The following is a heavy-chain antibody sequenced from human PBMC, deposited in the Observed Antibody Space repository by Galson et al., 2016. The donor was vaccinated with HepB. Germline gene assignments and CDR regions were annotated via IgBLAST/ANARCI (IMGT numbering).Heavy chain of an antibody. Sequence: SVKVSCKASGSTFSNDDINWVRQAPGQGLEWMGGIIPIFATAKYAQNFLGRVTITADESTRTAYMEVSSLTSEDTAVYYCARDPSLKRGYTYGGYGMDVWGPGTTVTVSS. CDR2: IIPIFATA. V-gene: IGHV1-69*13. J-gene: IGHJ6*02. CDR1: GSTFSNDD. D-gene: IGHD5-18*01. CDR3: ARDPSLKRGYTYGGYGMDV.